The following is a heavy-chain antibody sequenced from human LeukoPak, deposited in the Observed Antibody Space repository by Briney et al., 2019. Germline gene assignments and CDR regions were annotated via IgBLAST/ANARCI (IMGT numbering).Heavy chain of an antibody. Sequence: PGRSLRLSCAASGFTFSSYAIHWVRQAPGKGLEWVAIISYDGTNKYYADSVRGRFTISGDNSKNTLYLQMNSLRAEDTAVYYCARDFGWLSGFDNWGQGTLVTVSS. J-gene: IGHJ4*02. CDR1: GFTFSSYA. V-gene: IGHV3-30-3*01. D-gene: IGHD3-9*01. CDR2: ISYDGTNK. CDR3: ARDFGWLSGFDN.